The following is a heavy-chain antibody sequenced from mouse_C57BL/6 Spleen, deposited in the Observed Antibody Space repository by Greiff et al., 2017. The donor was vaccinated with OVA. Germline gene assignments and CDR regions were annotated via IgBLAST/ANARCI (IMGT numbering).Heavy chain of an antibody. CDR3: ARVDGRGYYAMDY. CDR2: INYDGSST. V-gene: IGHV5-16*01. CDR1: GFTFSDYY. J-gene: IGHJ4*01. Sequence: EVKLVESEGGLVQPGSSMKLSCTASGFTFSDYYMAWVRQVPEKGLEWVAKINYDGSSTYYLDSLKSRFIISRDNAKNILYLQMSSLKSEDTATYYCARVDGRGYYAMDYWGQGTSVTVSS. D-gene: IGHD3-1*01.